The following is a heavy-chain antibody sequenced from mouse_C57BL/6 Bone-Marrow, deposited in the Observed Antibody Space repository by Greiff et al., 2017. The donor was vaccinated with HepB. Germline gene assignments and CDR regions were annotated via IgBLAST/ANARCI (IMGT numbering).Heavy chain of an antibody. CDR2: INPGSGGT. CDR3: ARWSFTGAMDY. V-gene: IGHV1-54*01. Sequence: QVQLKQSGAELVRPGTSVKVSCKASGYAFTNYLIEWVKQRPGQGLEWIGVINPGSGGTNYNEKFKGKATLTADKSSSTAYMQLSSLTSEDSAVYFCARWSFTGAMDYWGQGTSVTVSS. J-gene: IGHJ4*01. CDR1: GYAFTNYL.